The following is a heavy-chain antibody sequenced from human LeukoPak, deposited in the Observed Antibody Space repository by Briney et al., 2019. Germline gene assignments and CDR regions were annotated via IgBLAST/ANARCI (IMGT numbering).Heavy chain of an antibody. D-gene: IGHD3-10*01. CDR1: GFIFSSYG. CDR3: ARVRGVIITSEAFDI. CDR2: IWYDGSNK. Sequence: PGGSLRLSCAASGFIFSSYGMHWVRQAPGKGLEWVAVIWYDGSNKYYADSVKGRFTISRDNSKNTLYLQMNSLRAEDTAVYYCARVRGVIITSEAFDIWGQGTMVTVSS. J-gene: IGHJ3*02. V-gene: IGHV3-33*01.